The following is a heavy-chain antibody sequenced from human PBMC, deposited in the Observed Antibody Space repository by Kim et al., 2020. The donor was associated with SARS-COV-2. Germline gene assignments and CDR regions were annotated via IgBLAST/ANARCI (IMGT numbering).Heavy chain of an antibody. D-gene: IGHD1-20*01. CDR3: ARVFRSLTPHAFDI. CDR1: GGSISSYY. Sequence: SETLSLTCTVSGGSISSYYWSWIRQPPGKGLEWIGYIYYSGSTNYNPSLKSRVTISVDTSKNQFSLKLSSVTAADTAVYYCARVFRSLTPHAFDIWGQGTMVTVSS. CDR2: IYYSGST. V-gene: IGHV4-59*13. J-gene: IGHJ3*02.